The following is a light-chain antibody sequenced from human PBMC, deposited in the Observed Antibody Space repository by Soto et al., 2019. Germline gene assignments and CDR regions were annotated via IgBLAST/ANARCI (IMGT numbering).Light chain of an antibody. V-gene: IGKV3-15*01. CDR1: QSVSSN. CDR3: QHYHTWPYT. CDR2: GAS. J-gene: IGKJ2*01. Sequence: EIVMTQSPVTLSVSPGERATLSYRASQSVSSNLAWYQQKPGQAPRLLIYGASTRATGIPARFGGSGAGTEFTLTISSVQSEDFAVYYCQHYHTWPYTFGQGTKLEIK.